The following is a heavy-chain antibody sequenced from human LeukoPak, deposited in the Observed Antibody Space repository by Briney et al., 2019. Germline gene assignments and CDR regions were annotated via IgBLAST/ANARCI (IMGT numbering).Heavy chain of an antibody. CDR3: ARDTRLLWFGELSYGMDV. V-gene: IGHV1-2*02. J-gene: IGHJ6*02. Sequence: ASVKVSCKASGYTFTGYYMHWVRQAPGQGLEWMGWINPNSGGTNYAQKFQGRVTMTRDTSISTAYMELSRLRSDDMAVYYCARDTRLLWFGELSYGMDVWGQGTTVTVSS. D-gene: IGHD3-10*01. CDR1: GYTFTGYY. CDR2: INPNSGGT.